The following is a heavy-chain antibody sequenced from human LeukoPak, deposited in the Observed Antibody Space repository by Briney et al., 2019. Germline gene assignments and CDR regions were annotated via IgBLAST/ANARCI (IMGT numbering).Heavy chain of an antibody. CDR1: GFTVSSNY. D-gene: IGHD3-9*01. V-gene: IGHV3-66*01. Sequence: TGGSLRLSCAASGFTVSSNYMSWVRQAPGKGLEWVSVIYSGGSTYYADSVKGRFTISRDNSKNTLYLQMNSLRAEDTAVYYCARGGRYYDILTGYPYFDYWGQGTLVTVFS. CDR2: IYSGGST. CDR3: ARGGRYYDILTGYPYFDY. J-gene: IGHJ4*02.